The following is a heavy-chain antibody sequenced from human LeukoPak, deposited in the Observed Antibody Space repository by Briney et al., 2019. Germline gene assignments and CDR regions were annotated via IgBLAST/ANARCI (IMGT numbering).Heavy chain of an antibody. CDR3: AREFWGSGSYSFDY. D-gene: IGHD1-26*01. Sequence: ASVKVSCKAPGYTFTAYHMHWVRQAPGQGLEWMGGIIPIFGTANYAQKFQGRATITADESTSTAYMELSSLRSEDTAVYYCAREFWGSGSYSFDYWGQGTLVTVSS. J-gene: IGHJ4*02. V-gene: IGHV1-69*13. CDR1: GYTFTAYH. CDR2: IIPIFGTA.